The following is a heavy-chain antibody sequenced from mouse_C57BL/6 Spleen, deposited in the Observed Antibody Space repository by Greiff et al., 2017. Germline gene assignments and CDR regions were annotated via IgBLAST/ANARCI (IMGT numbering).Heavy chain of an antibody. J-gene: IGHJ3*01. V-gene: IGHV1-82*01. D-gene: IGHD2-5*01. CDR1: GYAFSSSW. CDR2: IYPGDGDT. CDR3: AKGEAYYSSYGFAY. Sequence: QVQLQQSGPELVKPGASVKISCKASGYAFSSSWMNWVKQRPGKGLEWIGRIYPGDGDTNYNGKFKGKATLTADKSSSTAYMQLSSLTSEDSAVYFCAKGEAYYSSYGFAYWGQGTLVTVSA.